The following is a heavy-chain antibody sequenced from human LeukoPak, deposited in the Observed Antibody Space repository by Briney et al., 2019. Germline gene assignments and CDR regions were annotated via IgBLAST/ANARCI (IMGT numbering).Heavy chain of an antibody. D-gene: IGHD3-16*02. V-gene: IGHV4-34*01. J-gene: IGHJ3*02. CDR2: INHSGST. CDR3: ARAPVYPNAFDI. CDR1: GGSFSGYY. Sequence: MSSETLSLTCAVYGGSFSGYYWSWIRQPPGKGLEWIGEINHSGSTNYNPSLKSRVTISVDTSKNQFSLKLSSVTAADTAVYYCARAPVYPNAFDIWGQGTMVTVSS.